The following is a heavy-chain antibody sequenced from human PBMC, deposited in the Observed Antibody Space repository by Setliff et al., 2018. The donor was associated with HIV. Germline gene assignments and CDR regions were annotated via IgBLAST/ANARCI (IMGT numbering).Heavy chain of an antibody. CDR2: IIPIFGTA. V-gene: IGHV1-69*13. CDR3: ARGYDYLYYGMDV. Sequence: SVKVSCKASGGTFSSYAISWVRQTPGQGLEWMGGIIPIFGTANYAQKFQGRVTITADESTSTAYMELSSLRSEDTAVYYCARGYDYLYYGMDVWGQGTTVTVSS. J-gene: IGHJ6*02. CDR1: GGTFSSYA. D-gene: IGHD1-1*01.